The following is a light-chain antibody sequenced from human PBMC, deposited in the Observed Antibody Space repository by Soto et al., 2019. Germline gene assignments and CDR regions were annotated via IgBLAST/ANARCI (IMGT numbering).Light chain of an antibody. J-gene: IGKJ1*01. V-gene: IGKV3-20*01. CDR3: QQYGSSRWT. CDR1: QSVSSGF. Sequence: ENVLTQSPGTLSLSPGESATPSCMASQSVSSGFLAWYQQKPGQAPRLPIYGAFSRATGIPDRFSGSVSGTDFTLTISRLEPEDCAVYYCQQYGSSRWTFGQGTKV. CDR2: GAF.